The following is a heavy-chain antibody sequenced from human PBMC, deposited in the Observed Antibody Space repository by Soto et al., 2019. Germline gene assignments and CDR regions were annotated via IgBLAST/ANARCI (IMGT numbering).Heavy chain of an antibody. J-gene: IGHJ4*02. CDR2: IKQDGSRK. V-gene: IGHV3-7*03. CDR3: VRVGRWGGY. Sequence: EVQLVESGGGLIQPGGSLRLSCTASGFTFSSHWMSWVRQAPGKGLGWVANIKQDGSRKYYVDSVKGRFSISRDNARNSLYLQMNSLSVEDTAVYYCVRVGRWGGYWGQGALVTVSS. D-gene: IGHD3-16*01. CDR1: GFTFSSHW.